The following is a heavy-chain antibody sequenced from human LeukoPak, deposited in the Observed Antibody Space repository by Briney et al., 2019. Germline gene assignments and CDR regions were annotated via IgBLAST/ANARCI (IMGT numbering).Heavy chain of an antibody. Sequence: GGSLRLSCAASRFTFSNYWMSWVRQAPGKGLEWVANIKQDGSEKYYVDSVKGRFTISRDNARNSLYLQMNSLRAEGTAVYYCARVNGDYGGSFDFWGQGTLVTVSS. J-gene: IGHJ4*02. V-gene: IGHV3-7*04. CDR1: RFTFSNYW. CDR3: ARVNGDYGGSFDF. D-gene: IGHD4-23*01. CDR2: IKQDGSEK.